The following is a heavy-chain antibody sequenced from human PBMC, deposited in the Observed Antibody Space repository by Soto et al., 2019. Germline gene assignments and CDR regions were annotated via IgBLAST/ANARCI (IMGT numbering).Heavy chain of an antibody. CDR3: ARGLGVRFLST. J-gene: IGHJ4*02. CDR2: IIPILGIA. D-gene: IGHD3-3*01. V-gene: IGHV1-69*02. CDR1: GGTFSSYT. Sequence: QVQLVQSGAEVKKPGSSVKVSCKASGGTFSSYTISWVRQAPGQGREWMGRIIPILGIANYAQKFQGRVTITADKSTSTAYMELSSLRSEDTAVYYCARGLGVRFLSTWGQGTLVTVSS.